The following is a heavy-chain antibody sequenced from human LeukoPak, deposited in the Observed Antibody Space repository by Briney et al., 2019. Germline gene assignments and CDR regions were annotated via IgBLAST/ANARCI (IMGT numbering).Heavy chain of an antibody. D-gene: IGHD3-3*01. V-gene: IGHV3-74*03. CDR3: ARGPHDYFDY. J-gene: IGHJ4*02. CDR1: GFTFSSYW. CDR2: TNTDGSST. Sequence: GGSLRLSCAASGFTFSSYWMHWVRQAPGKGLVWVSGTNTDGSSTMYADSVKGRFTISRDNAKNSLYLQMNSLRAEDTAVYYCARGPHDYFDYWGQGTLVTVSS.